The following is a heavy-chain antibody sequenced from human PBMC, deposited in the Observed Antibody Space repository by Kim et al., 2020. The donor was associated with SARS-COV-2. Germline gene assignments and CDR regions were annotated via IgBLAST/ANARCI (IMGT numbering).Heavy chain of an antibody. CDR1: GFIFRTYW. CDR2: IKHDGSER. D-gene: IGHD5-12*01. CDR3: LRHREYSVDF. J-gene: IGHJ4*02. V-gene: IGHV3-7*01. Sequence: GGSLRLSCAASGFIFRTYWMTWVRQTPAKGLEWVASIKHDGSERYYVDSVKGRFTISRDNAQNSVHLQMNSLRAEDTAVYYCLRHREYSVDFWGQGTLVTVSS.